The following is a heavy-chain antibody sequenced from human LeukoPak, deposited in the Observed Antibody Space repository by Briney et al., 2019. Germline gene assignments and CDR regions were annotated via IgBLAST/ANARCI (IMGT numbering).Heavy chain of an antibody. CDR2: IIPIFGTA. CDR3: ARTTDFWSGYGYFDY. D-gene: IGHD3-3*01. J-gene: IGHJ4*02. Sequence: SVKVSCKASGGTFSSYAISWVRQAPGQGLEWMGGIIPIFGTANYAQKFQGRVTITADESTSTAYMELRSLRSDDTAVYYCARTTDFWSGYGYFDYWGQGTLVTVSS. V-gene: IGHV1-69*13. CDR1: GGTFSSYA.